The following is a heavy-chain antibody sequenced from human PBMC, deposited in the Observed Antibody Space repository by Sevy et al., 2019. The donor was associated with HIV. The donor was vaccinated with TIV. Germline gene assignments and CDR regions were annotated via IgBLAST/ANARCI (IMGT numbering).Heavy chain of an antibody. D-gene: IGHD1-26*01. Sequence: GGSLRLSCAASGFTFSSYGMHLVRQAPGKGLEWVAVISYDGSNKYYADSVKGRFTISRDNSKNTLYLQMNSLRAEDTAVYYCAKETIVGATTFAFDIWGQGTMVTVSS. J-gene: IGHJ3*02. CDR1: GFTFSSYG. CDR3: AKETIVGATTFAFDI. V-gene: IGHV3-30*18. CDR2: ISYDGSNK.